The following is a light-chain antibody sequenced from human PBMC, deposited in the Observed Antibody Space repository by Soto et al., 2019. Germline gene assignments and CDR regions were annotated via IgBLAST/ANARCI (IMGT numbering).Light chain of an antibody. J-gene: IGKJ1*01. Sequence: IVLTQSPGTLSLSPGERATLSCRASQSFSATYLAWYQQKPGQAPRLLIYGASSRATGIPDRFSGSGSGTDFTLTISRLEPEDFAVYYCQQYGSSRTFRQGTKVEIK. CDR3: QQYGSSRT. CDR1: QSFSATY. V-gene: IGKV3-20*01. CDR2: GAS.